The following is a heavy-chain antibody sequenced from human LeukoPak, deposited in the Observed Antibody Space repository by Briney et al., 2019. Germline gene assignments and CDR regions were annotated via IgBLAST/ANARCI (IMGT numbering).Heavy chain of an antibody. J-gene: IGHJ4*02. CDR1: GLTFSSYS. V-gene: IGHV3-21*01. CDR3: ASMLLGGSGWYDY. CDR2: ISNSGSYI. Sequence: GGSLRLSCAASGLTFSSYSMNWVRQAPGKGLEWVSSISNSGSYIYYADSVKGRFTISRDNAKNSPYLQMNSLRAEDTAVYYCASMLLGGSGWYDYWGQGTLVTVSS. D-gene: IGHD6-19*01.